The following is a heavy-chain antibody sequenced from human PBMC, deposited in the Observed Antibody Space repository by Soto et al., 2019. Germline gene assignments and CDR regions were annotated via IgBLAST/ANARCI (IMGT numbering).Heavy chain of an antibody. CDR3: TRDGRYSGSPHPAF. V-gene: IGHV3-49*03. D-gene: IGHD5-12*01. CDR2: IRNKAYGGTT. Sequence: EVQLVESGGGLVQPGRSLRLSCTTSGFSFADYTLSWFRQAPGKGLEWLGFIRNKAYGGTTEYAASVKGRFSISRDVPKSIAYLQMNSLKTEDTAVYYCTRDGRYSGSPHPAFWGQGTLVIVSS. J-gene: IGHJ4*02. CDR1: GFSFADYT.